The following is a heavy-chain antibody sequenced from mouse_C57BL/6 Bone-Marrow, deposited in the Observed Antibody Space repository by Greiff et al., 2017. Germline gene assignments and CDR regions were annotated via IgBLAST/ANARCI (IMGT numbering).Heavy chain of an antibody. CDR2: INPNYGTT. D-gene: IGHD2-13*01. J-gene: IGHJ4*01. CDR1: GYSFTDYN. V-gene: IGHV1-39*01. CDR3: ARGDESYVCCAMVY. Sequence: VQLQQPGPELVKPGASVKISCKASGYSFTDYNMNWVKQSNGKSLEWIGVINPNYGTTSYNQKFKGKATLTVDQSSSTAYMQLNSLTSEDSAVYDGARGDESYVCCAMVYWGRGTAVTVSS.